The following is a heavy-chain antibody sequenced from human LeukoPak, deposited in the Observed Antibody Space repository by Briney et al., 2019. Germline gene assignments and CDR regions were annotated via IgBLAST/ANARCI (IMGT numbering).Heavy chain of an antibody. Sequence: PGGSLRLSCAASGFTFSSYAMHWLRQAPGKGLEYVSSISSNGGSTYYADSVKGRFTISRDNSKNTLYLQMGSLRAEDMAVYYCARDRFCSGGSCYSGFDYWGQGTLVTVSS. CDR2: ISSNGGST. D-gene: IGHD2-15*01. CDR1: GFTFSSYA. J-gene: IGHJ4*02. V-gene: IGHV3-64*02. CDR3: ARDRFCSGGSCYSGFDY.